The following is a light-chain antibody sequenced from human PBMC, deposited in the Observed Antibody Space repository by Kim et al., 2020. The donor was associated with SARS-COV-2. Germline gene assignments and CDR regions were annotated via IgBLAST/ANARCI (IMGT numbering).Light chain of an antibody. J-gene: IGKJ1*01. V-gene: IGKV3-20*01. Sequence: EFVLTQSPGTLSLSPGERATLSCRASQSISSSYLAWYQQKPGQAPRLLIYGASSRATGIPDRFSGSGSGTDFTLTISRLEPEDFAVYYCQQYDNSHWTFGQGTKVEIK. CDR2: GAS. CDR3: QQYDNSHWT. CDR1: QSISSSY.